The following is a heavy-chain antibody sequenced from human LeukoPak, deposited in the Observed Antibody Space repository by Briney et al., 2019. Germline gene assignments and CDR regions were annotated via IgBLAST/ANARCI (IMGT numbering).Heavy chain of an antibody. V-gene: IGHV3-30*04. CDR1: GIAFNGYA. J-gene: IGHJ4*02. CDR3: ARTMALNRGWYQEPFDY. D-gene: IGHD6-19*01. CDR2: ISSDGKKI. Sequence: PGKSLRLSCATSGIAFNGYAFHWVRRTPGKGLEWVAVISSDGKKIFYADSVKGRFIVTRDNCKNTIDLQMSRLQTDDTSMYYCARTMALNRGWYQEPFDYWAREPWSPSPQ.